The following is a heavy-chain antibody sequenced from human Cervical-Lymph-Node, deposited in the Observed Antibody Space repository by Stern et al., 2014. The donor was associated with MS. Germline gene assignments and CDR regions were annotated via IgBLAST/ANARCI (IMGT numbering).Heavy chain of an antibody. CDR1: GHTFTSNK. CDR2: INPGGGST. Sequence: QMQLVQSGAEAKKPGASVKVSCKAFGHTFTSNKMHWVRQAPGQGIEWKGTINPGGGSTRYAQKLQGRVTMTRDTSTSTVYMELTSLRSEDTAVYSCARDNGGWSVDSWGRGTLVIVSS. D-gene: IGHD6-19*01. J-gene: IGHJ4*02. CDR3: ARDNGGWSVDS. V-gene: IGHV1-46*01.